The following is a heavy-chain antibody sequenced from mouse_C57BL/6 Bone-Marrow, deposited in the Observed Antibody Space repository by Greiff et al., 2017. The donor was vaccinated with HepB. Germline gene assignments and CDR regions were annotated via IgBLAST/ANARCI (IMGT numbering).Heavy chain of an antibody. D-gene: IGHD1-1*01. CDR1: GFTFSSYG. CDR3: ARHDHYDSCY. Sequence: EVKLMESGGDLVKPGGSLKLSCAASGFTFSSYGMSWVRQTPDKRLEWVATISSGGSYTYYPDSVKGRFTISRDNAKNTLYLQMSSLKSEDTAMYYCARHDHYDSCYWGQGTTLTVSS. V-gene: IGHV5-6*01. CDR2: ISSGGSYT. J-gene: IGHJ2*01.